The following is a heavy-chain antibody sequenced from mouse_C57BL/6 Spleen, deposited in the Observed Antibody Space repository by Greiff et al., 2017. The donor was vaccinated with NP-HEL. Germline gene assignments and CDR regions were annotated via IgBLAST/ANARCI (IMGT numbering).Heavy chain of an antibody. D-gene: IGHD1-1*01. Sequence: EVKLVESVAELVRPGASVKLSCTASGFNIKNTYMHWVKQRPEQGLEWIGRIDPANGNTKYAPKFQGKATITADTSSNTAYLQLSSLTSEDTAIYYCARGDYGSLYAMDYWGQGTSVTVSS. V-gene: IGHV14-3*01. CDR2: IDPANGNT. CDR3: ARGDYGSLYAMDY. J-gene: IGHJ4*01. CDR1: GFNIKNTY.